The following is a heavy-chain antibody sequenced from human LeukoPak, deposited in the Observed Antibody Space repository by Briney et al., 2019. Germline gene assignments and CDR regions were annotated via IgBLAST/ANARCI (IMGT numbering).Heavy chain of an antibody. V-gene: IGHV4-39*01. CDR1: GGSISSSSYY. Sequence: SETLSLTCTVSGGSISSSSYYWGWIRQPPGKGLEWIGNIYYSGSTYYNPSLKSRVTISVDTSKNQFSLKLSSVTAADTAVYYCARGSYARYYFDYWGQGTLVTVSS. CDR2: IYYSGST. CDR3: ARGSYARYYFDY. D-gene: IGHD2-2*01. J-gene: IGHJ4*02.